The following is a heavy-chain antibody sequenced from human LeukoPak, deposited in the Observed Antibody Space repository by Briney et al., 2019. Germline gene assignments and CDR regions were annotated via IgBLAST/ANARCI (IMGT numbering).Heavy chain of an antibody. J-gene: IGHJ3*01. CDR1: GFTLSSHW. D-gene: IGHD6-13*01. V-gene: IGHV3-74*01. CDR3: ARAGYSSSSDAFDF. Sequence: GGSLRLSCAASGFTLSSHWMHWVRQALGKGLVWVSRISIDGSRTTYADSVKGRFTISRDNAKNMLSLQMNSLRAEDTAVYYCARAGYSSSSDAFDFWGQGTMVTVSS. CDR2: ISIDGSRT.